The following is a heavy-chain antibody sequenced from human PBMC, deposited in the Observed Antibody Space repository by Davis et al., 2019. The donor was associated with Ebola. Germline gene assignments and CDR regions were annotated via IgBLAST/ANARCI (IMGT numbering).Heavy chain of an antibody. D-gene: IGHD6-13*01. J-gene: IGHJ4*02. Sequence: SETLSLTCAVSGGSISSSNWWSWLRPPPGKGLEWIGEINHSGSTNYNPSLKSRVTISVDTSKNQFSLTLSSVTAADTAVYYCARGPYSSPRGRFDYWGQGTLVTVSS. CDR2: INHSGST. CDR3: ARGPYSSPRGRFDY. V-gene: IGHV4-4*02. CDR1: GGSISSSNW.